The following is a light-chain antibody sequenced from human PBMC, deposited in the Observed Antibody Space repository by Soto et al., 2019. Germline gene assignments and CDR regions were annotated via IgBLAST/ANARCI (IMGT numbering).Light chain of an antibody. CDR2: ETS. V-gene: IGKV3D-15*01. Sequence: EIVLTQSPATLSLSPGERVALSCWSSQSISIYLAWYQQKPGQAPRLLMYETSRRATGIPARFSGSGSGTEFTLTISSLQSEDFALYYCQHYDNWPPWTFGQGTKVDIK. CDR1: QSISIY. J-gene: IGKJ1*01. CDR3: QHYDNWPPWT.